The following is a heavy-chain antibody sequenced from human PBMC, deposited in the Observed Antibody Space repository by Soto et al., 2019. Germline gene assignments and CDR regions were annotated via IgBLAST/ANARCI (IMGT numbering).Heavy chain of an antibody. V-gene: IGHV3-23*01. CDR2: VSGSGDST. CDR3: AKRTGPNDY. CDR1: GITFRQHA. Sequence: EVQLLESGGGLVQPGGSLRLSCAVSGITFRQHAMSWVCQAPGKGLEWVSPVSGSGDSTYYAASVQGRFTISRDNTKNTLSLQMNSLRAEDTAIYYCAKRTGPNDYWGQGTLVTVSS. D-gene: IGHD3-9*01. J-gene: IGHJ4*02.